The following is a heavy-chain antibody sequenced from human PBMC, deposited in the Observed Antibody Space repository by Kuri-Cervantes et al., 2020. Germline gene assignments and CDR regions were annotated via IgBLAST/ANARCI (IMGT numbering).Heavy chain of an antibody. CDR1: GVSITSSY. J-gene: IGHJ4*02. CDR2: ISYRGAT. D-gene: IGHD2/OR15-2a*01. CDR3: ARASEVIKIDY. Sequence: ESLKISCTVSGVSITSSYWSWIRLAPGKGLEYVGYISYRGATSYNPSLTSRVSMSLDTSRNKVSLKLRSVTAADTALYFCARASEVIKIDYWGQGVLVTVSS. V-gene: IGHV4-59*01.